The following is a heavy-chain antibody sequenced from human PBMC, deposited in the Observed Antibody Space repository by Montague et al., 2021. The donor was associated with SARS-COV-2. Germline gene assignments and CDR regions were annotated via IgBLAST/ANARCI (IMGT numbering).Heavy chain of an antibody. J-gene: IGHJ6*02. CDR3: WGGVGAPYYYYGMDV. CDR1: GYSISSGYY. V-gene: IGHV4-38-2*02. CDR2: IYHSGST. Sequence: SETLSLTCTVSGYSISSGYYWGWIRQPPGKGLEWIGSIYHSGSTYYNPSLKCRVTISVDTSKNQFSLKLSSVTAADTAVYYSWGGVGAPYYYYGMDVWGQGTTVTVSS. D-gene: IGHD1-26*01.